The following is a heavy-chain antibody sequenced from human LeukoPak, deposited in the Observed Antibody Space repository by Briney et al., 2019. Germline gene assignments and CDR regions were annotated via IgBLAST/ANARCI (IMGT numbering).Heavy chain of an antibody. J-gene: IGHJ4*02. V-gene: IGHV1-18*01. CDR3: ATEPLGYCSSTSCYTG. CDR2: ISAYNGNT. Sequence: ASVKVSCKASGYTFTSYGSSWVRQAPGQGREWMGWISAYNGNTNYAPKLQGRVTMTTDTSTSTAYMELRSLRSDDTAVYYCATEPLGYCSSTSCYTGWGQGTLATVSS. CDR1: GYTFTSYG. D-gene: IGHD2-2*02.